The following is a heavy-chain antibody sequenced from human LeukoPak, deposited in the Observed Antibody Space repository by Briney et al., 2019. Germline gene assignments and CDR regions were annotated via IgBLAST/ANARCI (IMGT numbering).Heavy chain of an antibody. CDR1: GYDFPRHW. J-gene: IGHJ4*02. CDR3: ARRQRGGYYYDSSGYSALDY. V-gene: IGHV5-51*01. CDR2: IYPGDANIDI. Sequence: GESLKISCKGSGYDFPRHWIGWVRQMAGRGLEWMGTIYPGDANIDIGYSPSFQGQVTISADKSISTAYLQWSSLRASDTAMYYCARRQRGGYYYDSSGYSALDYWGQGTLVTVSS. D-gene: IGHD3-22*01.